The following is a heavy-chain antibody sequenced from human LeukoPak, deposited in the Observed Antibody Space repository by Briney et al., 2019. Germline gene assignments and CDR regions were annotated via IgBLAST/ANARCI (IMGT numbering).Heavy chain of an antibody. D-gene: IGHD6-19*01. CDR3: AREWSGWYDY. CDR2: ISSSSSYI. V-gene: IGHV3-21*01. CDR1: GFTFSSYS. Sequence: GGSLRLYCAASGFTFSSYSMNWVRQAPGKGLEWVSSISSSSSYIYYADSVKGRFTISRDNAKNSLYLQMNSLRAEDTAVYYCAREWSGWYDYWGQGTLVTVSS. J-gene: IGHJ4*02.